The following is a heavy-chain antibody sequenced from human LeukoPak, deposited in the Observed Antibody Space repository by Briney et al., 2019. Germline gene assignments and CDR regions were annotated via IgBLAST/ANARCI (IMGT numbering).Heavy chain of an antibody. CDR2: ISSSSSTI. CDR3: ARGIAAAGTALYN. D-gene: IGHD6-13*01. CDR1: GFTFSSYS. Sequence: PGGSLRLSCAASGFTFSSYSMNWVRQAPGKGLEWVSYISSSSSTIYYADSVKGRFTISRDNAKNTLYLQINSLRDEDTAVYYCARGIAAAGTALYNWGQGTLLTVSS. J-gene: IGHJ4*02. V-gene: IGHV3-48*02.